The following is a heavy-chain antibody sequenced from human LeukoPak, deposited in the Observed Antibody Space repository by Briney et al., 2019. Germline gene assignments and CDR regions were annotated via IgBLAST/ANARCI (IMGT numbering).Heavy chain of an antibody. CDR3: AKDLGIVVVPAAKNAFDI. D-gene: IGHD2-2*01. CDR1: GLTFSSYA. CDR2: ISYDGSNK. J-gene: IGHJ3*02. V-gene: IGHV3-30*18. Sequence: GGSLRLSCAASGLTFSSYAMSWVRQAPGKGLEWVAVISYDGSNKYYADSVKGRFTISRDNSKNTLYLQMNSLRAEDTAVYYCAKDLGIVVVPAAKNAFDIWGQGTMVTVSS.